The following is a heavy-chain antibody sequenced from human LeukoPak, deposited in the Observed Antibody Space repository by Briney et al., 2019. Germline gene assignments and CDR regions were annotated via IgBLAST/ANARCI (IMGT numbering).Heavy chain of an antibody. J-gene: IGHJ4*02. CDR2: ISSSSSYI. V-gene: IGHV3-21*01. CDR3: ASTGGKGYSYGSEDDW. CDR1: GFTFSSYS. Sequence: PGGSLRLSCAASGFTFSSYSMNWVRQAPGKGLEWVSSISSSSSYIYYADSVKGRFTISRDNAKNSLYLQMNSLRAEDTAVYYCASTGGKGYSYGSEDDWWSQGTLVTVSS. D-gene: IGHD5-18*01.